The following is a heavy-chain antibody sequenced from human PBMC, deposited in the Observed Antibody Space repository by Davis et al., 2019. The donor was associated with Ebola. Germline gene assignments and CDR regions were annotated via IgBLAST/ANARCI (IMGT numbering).Heavy chain of an antibody. J-gene: IGHJ3*02. D-gene: IGHD6-19*01. CDR2: INPNSGGT. V-gene: IGHV1-2*02. Sequence: AASVKVSCKASGFTFTGYYLHWVRQAPGQGLEWMGGINPNSGGTNYAQKFQGRVTMTRDTSIRTAYMELSRLRSDDTAVYYCARQVYSTGWYGAFDIWGQGTMVTVSS. CDR3: ARQVYSTGWYGAFDI. CDR1: GFTFTGYY.